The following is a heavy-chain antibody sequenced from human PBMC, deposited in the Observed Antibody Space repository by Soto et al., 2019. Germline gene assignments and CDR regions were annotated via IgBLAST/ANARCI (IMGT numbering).Heavy chain of an antibody. CDR1: GFTFSIYS. D-gene: IGHD6-25*01. CDR2: ISSSSSTI. CDR3: ARMNGYLGDAFDI. V-gene: IGHV3-48*02. Sequence: GGSLRLSCAASGFTFSIYSMNWVRHAPGKGLEWVSYISSSSSTIYYADSVKGRFTISRDNAKNSLYLQMNSLRDEDTAVYYCARMNGYLGDAFDIWGQGTMVTVSS. J-gene: IGHJ3*02.